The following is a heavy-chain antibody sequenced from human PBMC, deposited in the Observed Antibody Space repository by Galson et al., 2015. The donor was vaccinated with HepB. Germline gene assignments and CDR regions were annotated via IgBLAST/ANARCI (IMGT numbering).Heavy chain of an antibody. Sequence: SLRLSCAASGFTFSSYSMNWVRQAPGKGLEWVSYISSSSSTIYYADSVKGRFTISRDNAKNSLYLQMNSLRAEDTAVYYCAREVYSDSNYVFDYWGQGTLVTVSS. CDR3: AREVYSDSNYVFDY. CDR2: ISSSSSTI. D-gene: IGHD4-11*01. V-gene: IGHV3-48*01. CDR1: GFTFSSYS. J-gene: IGHJ4*02.